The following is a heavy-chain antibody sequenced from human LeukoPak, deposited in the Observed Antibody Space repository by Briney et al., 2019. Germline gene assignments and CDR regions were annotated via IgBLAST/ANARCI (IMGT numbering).Heavy chain of an antibody. CDR3: ARVNGLPDY. CDR1: GYTFTSYD. Sequence: GASVKVSCKASGYTFTSYDINWVRQATGQGLEWVGWMNPKSGNTGYAQKFQGKVTMTRDTSISTAYMEVSSLTFEGTAIYYCARVNGLPDYWGQGTLVTVSS. J-gene: IGHJ4*02. D-gene: IGHD2-8*01. CDR2: MNPKSGNT. V-gene: IGHV1-8*01.